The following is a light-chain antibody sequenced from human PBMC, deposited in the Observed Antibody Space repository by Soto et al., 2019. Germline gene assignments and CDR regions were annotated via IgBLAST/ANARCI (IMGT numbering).Light chain of an antibody. J-gene: IGKJ1*01. Sequence: EIVMTQSPATLSVSPGESATLSCRASQSVSSNLAWHQQKPGQAPRILMYDASTRATGISARFSGSGSGTEFTLTISSLQSEDFAVFYCHQYGSSPKTFGQGTKVDIK. V-gene: IGKV3-15*01. CDR2: DAS. CDR1: QSVSSN. CDR3: HQYGSSPKT.